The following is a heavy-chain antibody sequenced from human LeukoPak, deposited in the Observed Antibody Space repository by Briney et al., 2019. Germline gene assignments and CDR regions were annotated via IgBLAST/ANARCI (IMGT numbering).Heavy chain of an antibody. J-gene: IGHJ6*03. CDR2: IYCRGST. Sequence: SETLSLTCTVSGGSISTSCSYSGWIRQPPGKGLQWIGTIYCRGSTYYNPSLTSRVTITVDTSKNQFSLKLSSVTAADTAVYYCARHKDYYYSYMDVWGKGTTVTISS. CDR1: GGSISTSCSY. CDR3: ARHKDYYYSYMDV. V-gene: IGHV4-39*01.